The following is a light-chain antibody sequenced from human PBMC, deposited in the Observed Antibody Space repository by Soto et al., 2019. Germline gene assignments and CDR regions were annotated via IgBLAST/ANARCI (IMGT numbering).Light chain of an antibody. J-gene: IGKJ5*01. Sequence: DIQLTQSPSFLSASVGDRVTITFRASQGISSYLAWYQQKPGKAPKLLIYAASTLQSGVPSRFSGSGSGTEFTLTISSLQPEDFATYYCQQLNRYPVTFGQGTRLEIK. V-gene: IGKV1-9*01. CDR1: QGISSY. CDR3: QQLNRYPVT. CDR2: AAS.